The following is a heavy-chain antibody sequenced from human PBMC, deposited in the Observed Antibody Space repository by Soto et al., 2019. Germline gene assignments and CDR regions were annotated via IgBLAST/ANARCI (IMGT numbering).Heavy chain of an antibody. J-gene: IGHJ4*02. Sequence: QVQLQQWGAGLLKPSETLSLTCAVYGGSFSGYYWSWIRQPPGKGLEWIGEINHSGSTNYNPSLKSRVTISVDTSKNQFSLKLSSVTAADTAVYYCARVTAEGIQLWSKQDYWGQGTLVTVSS. CDR2: INHSGST. CDR1: GGSFSGYY. CDR3: ARVTAEGIQLWSKQDY. V-gene: IGHV4-34*01. D-gene: IGHD5-18*01.